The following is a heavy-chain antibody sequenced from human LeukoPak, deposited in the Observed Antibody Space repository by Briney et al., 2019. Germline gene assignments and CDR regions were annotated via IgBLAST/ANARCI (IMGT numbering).Heavy chain of an antibody. D-gene: IGHD2-2*01. CDR1: GFTFADHA. J-gene: IGHJ3*02. CDR3: AKAEKSRSRYCNSTSCYGAFDI. V-gene: IGHV3-9*01. Sequence: GRSLTLSCPASGFTFADHATHWVRQAPGKGLEWVSGVSCSSGSISYAGSVKGRFTIHIDNATHSLYLSMNSLRAEDTALSYCAKAEKSRSRYCNSTSCYGAFDIWGQGTMVTVSS. CDR2: VSCSSGSI.